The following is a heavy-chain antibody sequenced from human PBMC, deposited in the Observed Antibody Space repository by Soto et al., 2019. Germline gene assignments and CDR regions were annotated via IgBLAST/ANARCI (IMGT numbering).Heavy chain of an antibody. CDR1: GYTFNSYY. V-gene: IGHV1-2*02. J-gene: IGHJ4*02. D-gene: IGHD3-16*01. CDR3: VRVGLNRNYDFDF. Sequence: QVQLVQSGAEVKKPGASVKVSCKASGYTFNSYYIHWVRQAPGQGLEWMGWINPNSDVTGYAQSFQGRVTMTRDMSMTTAYMDLTRLRSDDTAVYYCVRVGLNRNYDFDFWRQGTLITVSS. CDR2: INPNSDVT.